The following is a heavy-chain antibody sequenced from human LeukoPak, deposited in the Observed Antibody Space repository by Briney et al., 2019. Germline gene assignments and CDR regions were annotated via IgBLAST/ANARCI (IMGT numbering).Heavy chain of an antibody. CDR3: ARGITGTISITHFDY. Sequence: GGSLRLSCAASGFTFSRYTMNWVRQAPGKGLEWVSLISGSSSYRYYADSVKGRFSISRDNARNSLYLQMNSLRAEDTAVYYCARGITGTISITHFDYWGQGTLVTVSS. CDR1: GFTFSRYT. J-gene: IGHJ4*02. V-gene: IGHV3-21*01. CDR2: ISGSSSYR. D-gene: IGHD1-7*01.